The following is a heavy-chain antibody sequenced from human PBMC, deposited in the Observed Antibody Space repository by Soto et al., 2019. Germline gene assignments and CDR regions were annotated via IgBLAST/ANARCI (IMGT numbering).Heavy chain of an antibody. D-gene: IGHD5-18*01. V-gene: IGHV1-69*01. Sequence: QVQLVQSGAEVKKPGSSVKVSCKASRGTFSSYAISWVRQAPGQGLEWMGGIIPIFGTANYAQKFQGRVTITADESSSTAYMELSSLRSEDTAVYYCARDNVYRSFDYWGQGTLVTVSS. CDR2: IIPIFGTA. J-gene: IGHJ4*02. CDR3: ARDNVYRSFDY. CDR1: RGTFSSYA.